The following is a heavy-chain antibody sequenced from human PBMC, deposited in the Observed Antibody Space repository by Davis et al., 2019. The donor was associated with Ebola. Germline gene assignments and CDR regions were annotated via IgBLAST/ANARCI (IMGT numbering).Heavy chain of an antibody. CDR3: ARDLGWLRVRYYYYGMDV. Sequence: SETLSLTCTVSGRSISSYYWSWIRQPPGKGLEWSGYIYYSGSTNYNPSLKSRVTISVDTSKNQFSLKLSSVTAADTAVYYCARDLGWLRVRYYYYGMDVWGQGTTVTVSS. J-gene: IGHJ6*02. CDR1: GRSISSYY. D-gene: IGHD5-12*01. CDR2: IYYSGST. V-gene: IGHV4-59*01.